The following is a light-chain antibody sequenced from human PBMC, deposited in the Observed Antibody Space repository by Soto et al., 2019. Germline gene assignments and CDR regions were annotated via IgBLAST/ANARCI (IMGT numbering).Light chain of an antibody. V-gene: IGKV3D-20*01. Sequence: TQSPSTLSASVGDRVTITCRASQSVYTWLAWYQQKPGLAPSLLIYDASSRATGIPDRFSGSGSGTDFTLTISRLEPEDSAVYFCQQYGTSPTFGQGTKVDIK. CDR2: DAS. J-gene: IGKJ1*01. CDR1: QSVYTW. CDR3: QQYGTSPT.